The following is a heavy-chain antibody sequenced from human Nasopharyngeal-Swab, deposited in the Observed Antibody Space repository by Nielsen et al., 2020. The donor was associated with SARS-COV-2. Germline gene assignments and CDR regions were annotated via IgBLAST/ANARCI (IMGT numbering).Heavy chain of an antibody. V-gene: IGHV3-48*04. CDR3: ARERGGGYGDY. J-gene: IGHJ4*02. Sequence: GESLKISCATSGFTFSPYTMTWVRQAPGKGLQWISYITSGNSVPYADYVRGRFTISRDNAKNSLYLQMHSLTAEDTAVYYCARERGGGYGDYWGQGTLVTVSS. D-gene: IGHD5-12*01. CDR1: GFTFSPYT. CDR2: ITSGNSV.